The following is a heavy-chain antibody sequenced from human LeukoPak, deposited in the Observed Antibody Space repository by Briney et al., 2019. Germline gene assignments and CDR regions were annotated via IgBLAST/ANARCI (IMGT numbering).Heavy chain of an antibody. Sequence: PSQTLSLTCMVSGGSISSGGYYWSWIRQHPGKGLEWIGYIYSSGSTYYNPSLKSRVTISVDTSKNQFSLKLSSVTAADTAVYYCASIVPGTSNYFDYWGQGTLVTVSS. D-gene: IGHD6-19*01. V-gene: IGHV4-31*03. CDR1: GGSISSGGYY. J-gene: IGHJ4*02. CDR2: IYSSGST. CDR3: ASIVPGTSNYFDY.